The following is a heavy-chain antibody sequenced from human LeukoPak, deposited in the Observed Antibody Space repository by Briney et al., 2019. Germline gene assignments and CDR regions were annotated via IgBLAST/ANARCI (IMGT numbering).Heavy chain of an antibody. CDR3: AKEGTLYYSDRIPY. D-gene: IGHD3-22*01. CDR1: GFTFGSYA. J-gene: IGHJ4*02. V-gene: IGHV3-23*01. CDR2: ISGSGGST. Sequence: SGGSLRLSCAASGFTFGSYAMSWVRQAAGKGPEWVSSISGSGGSTHYADSVKGRFTISRDNSKNTLYLQMNSLRAEDTAVYYCAKEGTLYYSDRIPYWGQGTLVTVSS.